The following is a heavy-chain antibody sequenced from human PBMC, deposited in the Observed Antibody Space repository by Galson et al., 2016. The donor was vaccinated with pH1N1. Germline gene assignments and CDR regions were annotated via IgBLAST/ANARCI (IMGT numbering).Heavy chain of an antibody. J-gene: IGHJ3*02. V-gene: IGHV4-39*01. CDR1: GGSISSSSYY. CDR3: ARSLINQFEAFDI. D-gene: IGHD3-10*01. CDR2: IYYSGST. Sequence: SETLSLTCTVSGGSISSSSYYWGWIRQPPGKGLEWIGSIYYSGSTYYNSSLKSRVTISVDTSKNQFSLKLSSVTAADTAVYYCARSLINQFEAFDIWGQGTMVTVSS.